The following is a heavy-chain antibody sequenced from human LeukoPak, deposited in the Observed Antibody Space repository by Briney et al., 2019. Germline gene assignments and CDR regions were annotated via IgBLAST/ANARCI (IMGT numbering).Heavy chain of an antibody. Sequence: AGSLSLSCAASGFTFSSYTMTWVRQAPGKGLEWVSSISSTNNYIYYADSVKGRFTISRDNAKNSLYLQMNGLGAEDTAVYYCARDYDSSGSFDYWGRGDLGAASS. V-gene: IGHV3-21*01. D-gene: IGHD3-22*01. J-gene: IGHJ4*02. CDR3: ARDYDSSGSFDY. CDR1: GFTFSSYT. CDR2: ISSTNNYI.